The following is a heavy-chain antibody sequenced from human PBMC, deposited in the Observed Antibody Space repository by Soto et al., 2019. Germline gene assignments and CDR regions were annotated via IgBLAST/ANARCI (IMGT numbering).Heavy chain of an antibody. V-gene: IGHV6-1*01. J-gene: IGHJ4*02. CDR3: ARDKGDHEGLYYFDY. CDR2: TYYRSKWYN. D-gene: IGHD3-10*01. Sequence: PSQTLSLTCAISGDSVSSNSAACNWIRQSPSRGLEWLGRTYYRSKWYNDYAVSVKSRITINPDTSKNQLSLQLNSVSPEDTAVYYCARDKGDHEGLYYFDYWGQRTLVTFSS. CDR1: GDSVSSNSAA.